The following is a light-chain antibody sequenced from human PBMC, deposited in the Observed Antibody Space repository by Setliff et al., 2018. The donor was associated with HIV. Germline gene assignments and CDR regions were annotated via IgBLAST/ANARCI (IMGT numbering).Light chain of an antibody. Sequence: QSALTQPASVSGSPGQSISISCTGSSSDVGAHNYVSWYQQHPGTAPKLMIYDVINRASGVSDRFSGSKSVNTASLTISGLQAEDEADYYCCSYAGSSTPYVFGSGTKVTVL. CDR1: SSDVGAHNY. CDR2: DVI. J-gene: IGLJ1*01. V-gene: IGLV2-14*03. CDR3: CSYAGSSTPYV.